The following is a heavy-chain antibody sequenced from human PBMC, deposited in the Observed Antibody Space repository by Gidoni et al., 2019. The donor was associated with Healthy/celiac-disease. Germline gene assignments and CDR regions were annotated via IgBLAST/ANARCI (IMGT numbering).Heavy chain of an antibody. Sequence: QLQLQESGPGLVKPSETLSLTCTVSGGSISSSSYYWGWIRQPPGKGLEWIGSISYSGSTYYNPSLKSRVTISVDTSKNQFSLKLSSVTAADTAVYYCASFCSGGSCYSGEWFDPWGQGTLVTVSS. CDR3: ASFCSGGSCYSGEWFDP. J-gene: IGHJ5*02. D-gene: IGHD2-15*01. CDR2: ISYSGST. V-gene: IGHV4-39*01. CDR1: GGSISSSSYY.